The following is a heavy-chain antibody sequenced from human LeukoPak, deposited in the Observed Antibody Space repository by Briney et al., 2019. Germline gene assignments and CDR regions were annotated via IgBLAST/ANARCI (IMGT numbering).Heavy chain of an antibody. CDR1: GFTFSSYA. Sequence: PGGSLRLSCAASGFTFSSYAMHWVRQAPGKGLEWVANIKQDGSEKYYVDSVKGRFTISRDNAKNSLYLQMNSLRAEDTAVYYCAYDFWSGYHHYWGQGTLVTVSS. CDR2: IKQDGSEK. V-gene: IGHV3-7*01. D-gene: IGHD3-3*01. CDR3: AYDFWSGYHHY. J-gene: IGHJ4*02.